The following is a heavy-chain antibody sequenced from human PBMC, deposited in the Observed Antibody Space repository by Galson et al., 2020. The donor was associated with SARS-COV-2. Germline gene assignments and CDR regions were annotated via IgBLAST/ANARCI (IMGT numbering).Heavy chain of an antibody. CDR1: GGSISSGGYY. D-gene: IGHD3-22*01. CDR3: ARYYYDSSGYRLADWYFDL. CDR2: IYYSGST. V-gene: IGHV4-31*03. Sequence: ETSETLSLTCTVSGGSISSGGYYWSWIRQHPGKGLEWIGYIYYSGSTYYNPSLKSRVTISVDTSKNQFSLKLSSVTAADTAVYYCARYYYDSSGYRLADWYFDLWGRGTLVTVSS. J-gene: IGHJ2*01.